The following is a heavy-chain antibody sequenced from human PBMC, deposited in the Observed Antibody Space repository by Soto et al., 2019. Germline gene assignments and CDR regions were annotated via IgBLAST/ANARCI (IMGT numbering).Heavy chain of an antibody. D-gene: IGHD3-22*01. J-gene: IGHJ4*02. CDR1: GFTFDDYA. V-gene: IGHV3-9*01. CDR3: AKGGYDSSAYYYASFDY. CDR2: ISWNGGNI. Sequence: DVQLVESGGGLVQPGRSLRLSCAASGFTFDDYAMHWVRQAPGKGLEWVSGISWNGGNIGYADSVKGRFTISRDNAKNSLYLQMNSLRAEDTALYYCAKGGYDSSAYYYASFDYWGQGTLVTVSS.